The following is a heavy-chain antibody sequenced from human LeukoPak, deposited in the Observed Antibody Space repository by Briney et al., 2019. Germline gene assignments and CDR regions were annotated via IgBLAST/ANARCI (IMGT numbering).Heavy chain of an antibody. CDR1: GLRFGSFW. CDR2: INQNGSEK. Sequence: PGGSLRLSCAVSGLRFGSFWMSWVRQAPGKGLEWVANINQNGSEKYFVDSVRGRFTISRDNSKNSLHLQMNTLRAEDTAVYYCARERDGRFFDYWGQGTLATVSS. D-gene: IGHD5-24*01. J-gene: IGHJ4*02. CDR3: ARERDGRFFDY. V-gene: IGHV3-7*01.